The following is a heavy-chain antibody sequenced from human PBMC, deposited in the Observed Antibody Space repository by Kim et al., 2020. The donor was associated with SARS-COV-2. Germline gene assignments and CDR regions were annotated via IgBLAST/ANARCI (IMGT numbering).Heavy chain of an antibody. J-gene: IGHJ6*02. CDR1: GYTLTELS. CDR3: ATDTPSMVRGVAYYYYYGMDV. D-gene: IGHD3-10*01. CDR2: FDPEDGET. V-gene: IGHV1-24*01. Sequence: ASVKVSCKVSGYTLTELSMHWVRQAPGKGLEWMGGFDPEDGETIYAQKFQGRVTMTEDTSTDTAYMELSSLRSEDTAVYYCATDTPSMVRGVAYYYYYGMDVWGQGTTVTVSS.